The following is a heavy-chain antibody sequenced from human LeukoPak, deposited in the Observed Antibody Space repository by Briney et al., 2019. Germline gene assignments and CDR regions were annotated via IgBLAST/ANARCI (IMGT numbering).Heavy chain of an antibody. Sequence: ASVKVSCKASGYTFSSYYIHWVRQAPGQGLEWMGIIYPGGGSTSYAQKFQGRVTMTRDMSTSTVYMELSSLRSEDTAVYYCARDNDFDYWGQGTLVTVSS. J-gene: IGHJ4*02. CDR3: ARDNDFDY. V-gene: IGHV1-46*01. D-gene: IGHD2-8*01. CDR1: GYTFSSYY. CDR2: IYPGGGST.